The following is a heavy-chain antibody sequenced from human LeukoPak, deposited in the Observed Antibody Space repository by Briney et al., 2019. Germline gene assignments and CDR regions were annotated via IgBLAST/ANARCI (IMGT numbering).Heavy chain of an antibody. CDR1: AFTLSDKS. CDR3: ATSQSSVAGIVGD. Sequence: PGGSMRLSSAASAFTLSDKSMTWIRQAPGNGLEWVSYIRGIGSKKNHTESVKGRLTISRAHAKHSPCLQMDSLRVEDTAVYYCATSQSSVAGIVGDWGQGTLVTVS. CDR2: IRGIGSKK. V-gene: IGHV3-11*04. D-gene: IGHD6-19*01. J-gene: IGHJ4*02.